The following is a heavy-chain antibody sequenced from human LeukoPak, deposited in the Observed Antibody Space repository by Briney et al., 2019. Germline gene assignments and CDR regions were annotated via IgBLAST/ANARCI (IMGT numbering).Heavy chain of an antibody. CDR3: TRDGIQLWFPFDY. V-gene: IGHV3-49*03. D-gene: IGHD5-18*01. Sequence: GGSLRLSCTASGFTFGDYAMSWFRQAPGKGLEWVGFIRSKAYGGTTEYAASVKCRFTISRDDSKSIAYLQMNSLKTEDTAVYYCTRDGIQLWFPFDYWGQGTLVTVSS. CDR1: GFTFGDYA. J-gene: IGHJ4*02. CDR2: IRSKAYGGTT.